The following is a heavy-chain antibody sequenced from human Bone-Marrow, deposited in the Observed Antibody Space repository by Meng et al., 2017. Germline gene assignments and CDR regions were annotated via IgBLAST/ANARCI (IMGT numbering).Heavy chain of an antibody. J-gene: IGHJ5*02. V-gene: IGHV3-23*01. CDR1: GFTFGDYA. D-gene: IGHD4-17*01. Sequence: GESLKISCTASGFTFGDYAMSWVRQAPGKGLEWVSSLSSSGSSTYYADSVKGRFTISRDNSKNTLYLQMNSLRAEDTAIYFCAKVPYGDYFNWFDPRGQGTRVTLDS. CDR3: AKVPYGDYFNWFDP. CDR2: LSSSGSST.